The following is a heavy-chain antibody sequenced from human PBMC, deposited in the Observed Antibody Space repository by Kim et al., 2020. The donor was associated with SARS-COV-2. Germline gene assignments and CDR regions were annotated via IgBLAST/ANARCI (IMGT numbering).Heavy chain of an antibody. J-gene: IGHJ3*02. D-gene: IGHD3-10*01. CDR2: IYTGGRT. CDR1: GFTVSSNY. V-gene: IGHV3-53*01. Sequence: GGSLRLSCAASGFTVSSNYMSWVRQAPGKGLEWVSIIYTGGRTYYADSVKGRFTISSDNSKNTLYLQINSLRPEDRAAYYCARGSPDGSGSLIAFDIWG. CDR3: ARGSPDGSGSLIAFDI.